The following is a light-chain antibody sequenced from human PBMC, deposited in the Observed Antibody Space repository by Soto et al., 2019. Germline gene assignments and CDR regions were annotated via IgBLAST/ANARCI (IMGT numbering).Light chain of an antibody. J-gene: IGKJ1*01. CDR1: QSITNY. CDR2: DAS. Sequence: DIQMTQSPSSLSASVGDRVTITCQASQSITNYLNWYQHKPGKAPSLLIFDASTLHSGVPSRFSGSGSGTDFTLTISSLQPDDFATYYCQQFAISTTFGQGTKV. CDR3: QQFAISTT. V-gene: IGKV1-39*01.